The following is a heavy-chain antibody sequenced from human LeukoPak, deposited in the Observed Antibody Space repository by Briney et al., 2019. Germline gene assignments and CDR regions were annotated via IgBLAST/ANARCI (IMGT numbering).Heavy chain of an antibody. CDR2: INPNSGGT. CDR1: GYTFTGYY. D-gene: IGHD3-3*01. V-gene: IGHV1-2*02. CDR3: ARVYYDFWSCYDS. J-gene: IGHJ5*01. Sequence: ASVKVSCKASGYTFTGYYMHWVRQAPGQGLEWMGWINPNSGGTNYAQKFQGRVTMTRDTSISTAYMELSRLRSDDTAVYYCARVYYDFWSCYDSWGQGTLVTVSS.